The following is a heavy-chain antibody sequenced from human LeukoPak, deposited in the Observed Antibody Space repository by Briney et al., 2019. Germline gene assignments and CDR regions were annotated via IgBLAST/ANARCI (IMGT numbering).Heavy chain of an antibody. Sequence: SVKVSCKASGFTFTSSAMQWVRQARGQRLEWIGWIVVGSGNTNYAQKFQERVTITRDMSTSTAYMELSSLRSEDTAVYYCAADTYYDFWSGPPAPLHWGQGTLVTVSS. J-gene: IGHJ4*02. CDR1: GFTFTSSA. V-gene: IGHV1-58*02. D-gene: IGHD3-3*01. CDR2: IVVGSGNT. CDR3: AADTYYDFWSGPPAPLH.